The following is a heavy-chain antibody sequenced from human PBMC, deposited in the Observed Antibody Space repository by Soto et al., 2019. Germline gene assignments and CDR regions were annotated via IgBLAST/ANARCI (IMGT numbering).Heavy chain of an antibody. Sequence: ASVKVSCKASGYTFTSYDISWVRQATGQGLEWMGWMNPNSGNTGYAQKFQGRVTMTRNTSISTAYMELSSLRSEDTAVYYCAREDSSSKGIDYWGQGTLVTVSS. CDR1: GYTFTSYD. J-gene: IGHJ4*02. CDR2: MNPNSGNT. CDR3: AREDSSSKGIDY. V-gene: IGHV1-8*01. D-gene: IGHD6-6*01.